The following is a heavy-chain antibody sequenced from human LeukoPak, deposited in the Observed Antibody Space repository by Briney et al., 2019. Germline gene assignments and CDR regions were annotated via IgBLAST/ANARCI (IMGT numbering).Heavy chain of an antibody. V-gene: IGHV3-23*01. CDR1: GFPLSSYA. J-gene: IGHJ5*02. CDR2: TSSSDAGT. Sequence: GGSLRLSCAAFGFPLSSYAMSWVRQAPGKGLEWVSATSSSDAGTYHADSVRGRFTISRDNAKKSLYLQMNSLRAEDTAVYYCARVCSGGPGIYQNYLDPWGQGTLVTVSS. D-gene: IGHD3-10*01. CDR3: ARVCSGGPGIYQNYLDP.